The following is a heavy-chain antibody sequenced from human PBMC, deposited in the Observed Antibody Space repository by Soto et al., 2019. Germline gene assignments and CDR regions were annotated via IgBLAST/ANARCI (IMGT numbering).Heavy chain of an antibody. CDR2: ISGSGGTT. CDR3: AKFFVETGSNSGWPWSFHY. J-gene: IGHJ4*02. Sequence: EVQLLESGGGLVQPGRSLRLSCAASGFTFSNYAMRWVRQAPGQGLDWVSAISGSGGTTYYADSLKGRFTISRDNSKNTLFLQMNSLRAEDAAVYYCAKFFVETGSNSGWPWSFHYWGQGTLVTVSS. V-gene: IGHV3-23*01. D-gene: IGHD6-25*01. CDR1: GFTFSNYA.